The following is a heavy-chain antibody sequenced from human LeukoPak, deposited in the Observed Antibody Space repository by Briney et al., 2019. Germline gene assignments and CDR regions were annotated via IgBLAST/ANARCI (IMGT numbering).Heavy chain of an antibody. D-gene: IGHD3-22*01. CDR3: ARTLDYYDSSGYYWERRGYYYYMDV. CDR2: INWNGASR. Sequence: GGSLRLSCEASGFSFDDYGMSWVRQAPGKGLGWVSGINWNGASRGYADSVKGRFTISRDNAKNSLYLQMTSLRAEDTALYYCARTLDYYDSSGYYWERRGYYYYMDVWGKGTTVTVSS. V-gene: IGHV3-20*04. J-gene: IGHJ6*03. CDR1: GFSFDDYG.